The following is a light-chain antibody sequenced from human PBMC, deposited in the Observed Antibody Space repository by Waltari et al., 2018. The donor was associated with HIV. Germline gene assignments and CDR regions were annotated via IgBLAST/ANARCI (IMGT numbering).Light chain of an antibody. J-gene: IGLJ2*01. CDR2: QDS. CDR3: QAWDSSSVV. CDR1: KLGDKY. Sequence: SYELTQPPSVSVSPGQTASITCSGDKLGDKYACWHQQKPGQSPVLVIYQDSKRPSGIPERFSGSNSGNTATLTISGTQAMDEADYYCQAWDSSSVVFGGGTKLTVL. V-gene: IGLV3-1*01.